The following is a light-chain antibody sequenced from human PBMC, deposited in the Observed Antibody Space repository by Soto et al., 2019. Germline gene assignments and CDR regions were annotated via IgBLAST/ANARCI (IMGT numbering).Light chain of an antibody. V-gene: IGLV2-14*01. J-gene: IGLJ1*01. CDR1: SSDVGGYNY. CDR2: DVS. CDR3: SSYTSSSTLGYV. Sequence: QSVLTQPASVSGSPGQSITISCTGTSSDVGGYNYVSWYQQLPGKAPKLMIYDVSNRPSGVSNRFSGSKSGNTASLTISGLQAEDEADYYCSSYTSSSTLGYVFGTGTKLTVL.